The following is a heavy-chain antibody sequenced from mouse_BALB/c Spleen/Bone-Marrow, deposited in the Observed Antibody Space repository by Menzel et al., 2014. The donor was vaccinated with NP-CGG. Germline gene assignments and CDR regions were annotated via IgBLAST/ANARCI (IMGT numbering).Heavy chain of an antibody. CDR1: GYSFTTFW. CDR2: IYPGNNDT. V-gene: IGHV1-5*01. Sequence: EVQLQQSGTVLARPGASVKMSCKASGYSFTTFWMHWVKQRPGQGLEWIGAIYPGNNDTSYNQKFKGKAKLTAVTSASTAYMELSSLTNEDSAVYYRTRKLPAMDYWGQGTSLTVSS. J-gene: IGHJ4*01. D-gene: IGHD1-1*01. CDR3: TRKLPAMDY.